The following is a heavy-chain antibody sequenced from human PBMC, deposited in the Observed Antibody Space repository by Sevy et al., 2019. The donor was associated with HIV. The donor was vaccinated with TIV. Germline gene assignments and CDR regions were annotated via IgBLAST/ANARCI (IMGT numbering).Heavy chain of an antibody. V-gene: IGHV3-30*03. CDR2: ISYDASHK. Sequence: GGSLRLSCAASAFTFSTYAMHWVRQAPGKGLEWVAVISYDASHKYYADSVKGRFTISRDDSKSSLYLQMNTLRAEDTAVYYCARDAGYSVNWYPRFDPWGQGTLVTVSS. CDR1: AFTFSTYA. J-gene: IGHJ5*02. CDR3: ARDAGYSVNWYPRFDP. D-gene: IGHD6-13*01.